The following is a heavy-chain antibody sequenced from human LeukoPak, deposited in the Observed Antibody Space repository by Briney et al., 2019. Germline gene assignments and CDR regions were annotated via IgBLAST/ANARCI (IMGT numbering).Heavy chain of an antibody. CDR3: ARGNGAVVVADPGAFDI. CDR2: ISYDGSNK. V-gene: IGHV3-30*09. D-gene: IGHD2-15*01. Sequence: GGSLRLSCAASGFTFSSYAMHWVRQAPGKGLEWVAVISYDGSNKYYADSVKGRFAISRDNSKNTLYLQMNSLRAEDTAVYYCARGNGAVVVADPGAFDIWGQGTMVTVSS. CDR1: GFTFSSYA. J-gene: IGHJ3*02.